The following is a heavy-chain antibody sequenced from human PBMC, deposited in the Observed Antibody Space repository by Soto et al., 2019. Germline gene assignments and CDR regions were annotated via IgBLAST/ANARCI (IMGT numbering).Heavy chain of an antibody. Sequence: QVQLVESGGGVVQLGRSLRLSCAASGFTFSSYGMHWVRQAPGKGLEWVAVISYDGSNKYYADSVKGRFTISRDNSKNTLYLQMNSLRAEDTAVYYCAKESVEGVIVVRRPYYFDYWGQGTLVTVSS. CDR2: ISYDGSNK. CDR1: GFTFSSYG. V-gene: IGHV3-30*18. D-gene: IGHD3-22*01. J-gene: IGHJ4*02. CDR3: AKESVEGVIVVRRPYYFDY.